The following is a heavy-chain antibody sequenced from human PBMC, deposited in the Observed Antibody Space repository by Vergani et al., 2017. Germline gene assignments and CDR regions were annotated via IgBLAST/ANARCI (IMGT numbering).Heavy chain of an antibody. CDR3: ARHAQVRYFDWLGEVNL. V-gene: IGHV5-51*01. J-gene: IGHJ4*02. Sequence: EVQLVQSGAEVKKPGESLKISCKGSGYSFTSYWIGWVRQMPGKGLEWMGIIYPGDSDTRDSPSFQGQVTISADKSISTAYLQWSSLKASDTAMYYCARHAQVRYFDWLGEVNLWGQGTLVTVSS. D-gene: IGHD3-9*01. CDR1: GYSFTSYW. CDR2: IYPGDSDT.